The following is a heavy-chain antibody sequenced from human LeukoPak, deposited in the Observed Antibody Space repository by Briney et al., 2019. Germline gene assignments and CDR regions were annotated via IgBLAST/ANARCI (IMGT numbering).Heavy chain of an antibody. CDR3: ARQIQQQLARFDY. CDR1: GYSISSGYY. D-gene: IGHD6-13*01. Sequence: SETLSLTCTVSGYSISSGYYWGWIRQPPGKGLEWIGTIYYSGSTYYNPSLKSRVTISVDTSKNQLSLKLSSVTAADTAVYYCARQIQQQLARFDYWGQGTLVTVSS. J-gene: IGHJ4*02. CDR2: IYYSGST. V-gene: IGHV4-38-2*02.